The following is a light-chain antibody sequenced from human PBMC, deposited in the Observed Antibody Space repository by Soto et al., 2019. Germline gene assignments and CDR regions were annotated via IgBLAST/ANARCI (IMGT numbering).Light chain of an antibody. CDR2: GAS. Sequence: ESVLTQSPATLSLSPGERATLSYRDSPTVSTSFLAWYQQKPGQSPRLLIYGASSRATGIADRFSGSGSGTDFTLTISSLEPEDFAVYYCQQYGSSPITVGQGPRLAIK. J-gene: IGKJ5*01. CDR1: PTVSTSF. V-gene: IGKV3-20*01. CDR3: QQYGSSPIT.